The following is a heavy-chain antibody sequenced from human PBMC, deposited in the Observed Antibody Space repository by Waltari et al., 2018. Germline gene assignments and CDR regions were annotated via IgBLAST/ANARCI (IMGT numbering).Heavy chain of an antibody. Sequence: EVQLVESGGGLVQPGRSLRLSCAASGFTFDDYAMHWVRQAPGKGLEWVSGISWNSGSIGYADSVKGRFTISRDNAKNSLYLQMNSLRAEDTAVYYCARGGGYDFRVNDAFDIWGQGTMVTVSS. CDR3: ARGGGYDFRVNDAFDI. CDR2: ISWNSGSI. V-gene: IGHV3-9*01. J-gene: IGHJ3*02. CDR1: GFTFDDYA. D-gene: IGHD5-12*01.